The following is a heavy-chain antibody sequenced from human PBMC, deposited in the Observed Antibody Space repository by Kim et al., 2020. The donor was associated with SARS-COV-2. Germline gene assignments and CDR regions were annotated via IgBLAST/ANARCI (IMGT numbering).Heavy chain of an antibody. Sequence: SETLSLTCTVSGGSISSGGYYWSWIRQHPGKGLEWIGYIYYSGSTYYNPSLKSRVTISVDTSKNQFSLKLSSVTAADTAVYYCARMKLVPDYGDYETSLNDAFDIWGQGTMVTVSS. D-gene: IGHD4-17*01. J-gene: IGHJ3*02. CDR3: ARMKLVPDYGDYETSLNDAFDI. CDR2: IYYSGST. V-gene: IGHV4-31*03. CDR1: GGSISSGGYY.